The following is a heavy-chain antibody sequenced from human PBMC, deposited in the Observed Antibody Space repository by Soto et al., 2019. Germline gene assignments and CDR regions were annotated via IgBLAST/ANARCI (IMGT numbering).Heavy chain of an antibody. D-gene: IGHD2-15*01. CDR2: ISGSGGST. V-gene: IGHV3-23*01. CDR1: GFTFSSYA. Sequence: AGGSLRLSCAASGFTFSSYAMSWVRQAPGKGLEWVSAISGSGGSTYYADSVKGRFTISRDNSKNTLYLQMNSLRAEDTAVYYCAKDPGYCSGGSCYYWGQGTLVTVSS. CDR3: AKDPGYCSGGSCYY. J-gene: IGHJ4*02.